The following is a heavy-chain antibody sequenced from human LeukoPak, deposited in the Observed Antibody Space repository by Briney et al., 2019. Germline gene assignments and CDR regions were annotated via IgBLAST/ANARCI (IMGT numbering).Heavy chain of an antibody. CDR1: GYTFTGYY. CDR2: INPNSGGT. J-gene: IGHJ5*02. D-gene: IGHD3-10*01. Sequence: ASVKVSCKASGYTFTGYYMHWVRQAPGQGLEWMGWINPNSGGTNYAQKFQGRVTMTRDTSISTAYMELRRLRDDDTAVYYCARSSGSFRFWFDPWGQGTLVTVSS. V-gene: IGHV1-2*02. CDR3: ARSSGSFRFWFDP.